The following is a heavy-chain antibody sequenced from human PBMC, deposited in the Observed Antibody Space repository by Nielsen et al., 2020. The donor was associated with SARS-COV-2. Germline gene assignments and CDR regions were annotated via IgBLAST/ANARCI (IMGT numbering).Heavy chain of an antibody. V-gene: IGHV4-4*02. CDR1: GGSVSSNDW. CDR2: IDYSGNT. Sequence: SETLSLTCAVSGGSVSSNDWWTWVRQSPGQGLEWIGYIDYSGNTNFSPTLKSRVTISLDTSRNLFSLNFDSVTAADTAVYYCARLRFTYGHRYMDVWGKGTTVT. J-gene: IGHJ6*03. D-gene: IGHD2-8*01. CDR3: ARLRFTYGHRYMDV.